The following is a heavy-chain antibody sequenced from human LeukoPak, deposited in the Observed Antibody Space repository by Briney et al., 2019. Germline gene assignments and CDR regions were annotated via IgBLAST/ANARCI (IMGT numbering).Heavy chain of an antibody. CDR1: GFTFSSYT. CDR2: IASSSTV. D-gene: IGHD2-21*01. V-gene: IGHV3-48*02. Sequence: GGSLRLSCAASGFTFSSYTMNWVRQAPGKGLEWLSYIASSSTVYYADSVKGRFTISRDNAKNSLYLQMNSLRDEDTAVYYCVRDHIFAFGYWGQGTLVTVSS. CDR3: VRDHIFAFGY. J-gene: IGHJ4*02.